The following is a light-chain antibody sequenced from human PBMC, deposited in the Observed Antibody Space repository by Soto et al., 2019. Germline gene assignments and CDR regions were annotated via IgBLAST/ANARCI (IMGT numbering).Light chain of an antibody. Sequence: EIVMTQSPATLSVSPGERATLSCRASQSISSSYLAWYQQKPGQAPRLLIYGASSRATGIPARFSGSGSGTEFNLTISSLQSEDFAVYYCQQRTNWPITFGQGTRLEIK. V-gene: IGKV3D-15*01. CDR3: QQRTNWPIT. J-gene: IGKJ5*01. CDR1: QSISSSY. CDR2: GAS.